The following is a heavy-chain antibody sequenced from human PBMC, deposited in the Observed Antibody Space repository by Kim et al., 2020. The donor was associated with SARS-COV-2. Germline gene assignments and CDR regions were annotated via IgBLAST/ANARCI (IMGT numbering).Heavy chain of an antibody. Sequence: ASVKVSCKASGYTFTSYGISWVRQAPGQGLEWMGWISAYNGNTNYAQKLQGRVTMTTDTSTSTAYMELRSLRSDDTAVYYCARGMWYYDSSGLLSGWYFDYWGQGTLVTVSS. CDR3: ARGMWYYDSSGLLSGWYFDY. CDR2: ISAYNGNT. J-gene: IGHJ4*02. D-gene: IGHD3-22*01. V-gene: IGHV1-18*01. CDR1: GYTFTSYG.